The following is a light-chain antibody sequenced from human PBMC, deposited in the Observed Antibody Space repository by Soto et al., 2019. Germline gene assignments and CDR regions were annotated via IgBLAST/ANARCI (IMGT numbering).Light chain of an antibody. V-gene: IGKV3-20*01. J-gene: IGKJ2*01. CDR2: GAY. Sequence: DIVLTQSPGTLSLSPGERATLSCRARQSVSSSYLAWYQQQPRQNPRLLIYGAYSRATGIPDRFSGSGSGTDFTLTISRLEPEEVAVYYWDQNGSLYTFSQGTKLEI. CDR1: QSVSSSY. CDR3: DQNGSLYT.